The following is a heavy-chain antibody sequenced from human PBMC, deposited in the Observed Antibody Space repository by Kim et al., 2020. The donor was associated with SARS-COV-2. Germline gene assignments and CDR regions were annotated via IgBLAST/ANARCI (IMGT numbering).Heavy chain of an antibody. D-gene: IGHD3-3*01. V-gene: IGHV1-46*01. Sequence: ASVKVSCKASGYTFTSYYMHWVRQAPGQGLEWMGIINPSGDSTSYAQKFQGRVTMTRDTSTSTVYMELSSLRSEDTAVYYCARSLITIFGVVMDFDYWGQGTLVTVSS. CDR1: GYTFTSYY. J-gene: IGHJ4*02. CDR3: ARSLITIFGVVMDFDY. CDR2: INPSGDST.